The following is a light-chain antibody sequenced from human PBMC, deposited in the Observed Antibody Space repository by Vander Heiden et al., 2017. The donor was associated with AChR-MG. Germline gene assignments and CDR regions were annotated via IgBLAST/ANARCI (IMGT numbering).Light chain of an antibody. J-gene: IGKJ3*01. CDR1: QDISNY. Sequence: EIQMTQSPSSLSASVGDRVTITCQASQDISNYLNWYRQKPGKAPKLLIYDASSLETGVPSRFSGSGSGTDFTFTISSLQHEDIATYYCQQYDNLPPLFTFGPGTKVDIK. CDR2: DAS. V-gene: IGKV1-33*01. CDR3: QQYDNLPPLFT.